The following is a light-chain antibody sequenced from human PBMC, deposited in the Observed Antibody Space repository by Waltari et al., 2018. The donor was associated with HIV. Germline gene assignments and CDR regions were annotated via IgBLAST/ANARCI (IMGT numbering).Light chain of an antibody. CDR3: QQYYSSPRT. Sequence: LGERATINCKSSQSVLYSANNKNYLAWYQQKPGQPPKLLFYWASTRESGVPDRFRGTGSGTDFTLTITSLQAEDVAVYYCQQYYSSPRTFSQGTKVEVK. V-gene: IGKV4-1*01. CDR2: WAS. J-gene: IGKJ1*01. CDR1: QSVLYSANNKNY.